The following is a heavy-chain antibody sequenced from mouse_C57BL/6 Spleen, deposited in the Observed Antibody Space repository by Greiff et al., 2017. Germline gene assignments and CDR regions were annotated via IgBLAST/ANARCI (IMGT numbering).Heavy chain of an antibody. CDR1: GYTFTDYE. J-gene: IGHJ4*01. CDR2: IDPETGGT. D-gene: IGHD2-1*01. CDR3: TKGGYGNYVNYYAMDY. Sequence: QVHVKQSGAELVRPGASVTLSCKASGYTFTDYEMHWVKQTPVHGLEWIGAIDPETGGTAYNQKFKGKAILTADKSSSTAYMELRSLTSEDSAVYYCTKGGYGNYVNYYAMDYWGQGTSVTVSS. V-gene: IGHV1-15*01.